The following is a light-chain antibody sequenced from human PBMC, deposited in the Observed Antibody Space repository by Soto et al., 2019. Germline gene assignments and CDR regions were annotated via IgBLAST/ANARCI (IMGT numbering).Light chain of an antibody. CDR3: ASYSTGRTLAVV. CDR1: SSDVGGFNY. Sequence: QSALTQPASVSGSPGQSITISCTGTSSDVGGFNYVSWYQQHPGKAPKLVIYEVTNRPSGISNRFSGSKSGNTASLTISGLQAEDEADYFCASYSTGRTLAVVFGGGTKVTVL. V-gene: IGLV2-14*01. J-gene: IGLJ3*02. CDR2: EVT.